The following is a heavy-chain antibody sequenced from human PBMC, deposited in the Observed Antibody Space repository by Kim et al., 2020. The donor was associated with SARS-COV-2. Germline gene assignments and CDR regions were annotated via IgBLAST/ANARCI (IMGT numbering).Heavy chain of an antibody. D-gene: IGHD2-2*01. J-gene: IGHJ5*02. CDR1: GFTFSSYG. CDR2: ISYDGSNK. V-gene: IGHV3-30*03. CDR3: ATHCSSTSCLSLP. Sequence: GGSLRLPCAASGFTFSSYGMHWVRQAPGKGLEWVAVISYDGSNKYYADSVKGRFTISRDNSKNTLYLQMNSLRAEDTAVYYCATHCSSTSCLSLPWGQGT.